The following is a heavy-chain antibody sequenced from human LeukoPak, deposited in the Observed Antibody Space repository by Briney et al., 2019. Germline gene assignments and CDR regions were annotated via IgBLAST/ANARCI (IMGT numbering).Heavy chain of an antibody. CDR1: GFTFSRYG. CDR3: ARDMYYDFWSGHDDY. J-gene: IGHJ4*02. Sequence: GGSLRLSCAASGFTFSRYGMHWVRQAPGKGLEWVANIKQDGSEKYYVDSVKGRFTISRDNAKNSLYLQMNSLRAEDTAVYYCARDMYYDFWSGHDDYWGQGTLVTVSS. D-gene: IGHD3-3*01. V-gene: IGHV3-7*01. CDR2: IKQDGSEK.